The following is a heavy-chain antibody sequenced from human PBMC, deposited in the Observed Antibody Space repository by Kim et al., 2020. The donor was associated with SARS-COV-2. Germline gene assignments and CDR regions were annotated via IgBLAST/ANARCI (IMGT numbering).Heavy chain of an antibody. CDR3: AGAGTMFWSGYLDY. V-gene: IGHV4-31*02. D-gene: IGHD3-3*01. Sequence: NPSLKLGVTMSVDTSKTQLSLKLRSVTAADTAVYYCAGAGTMFWSGYLDYWGQGILVTVSS. J-gene: IGHJ4*02.